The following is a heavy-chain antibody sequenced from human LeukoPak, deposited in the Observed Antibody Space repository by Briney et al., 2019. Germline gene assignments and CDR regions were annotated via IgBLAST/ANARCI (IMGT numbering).Heavy chain of an antibody. J-gene: IGHJ1*01. CDR3: VRDRTTVILFNA. CDR1: GFTFSTYW. D-gene: IGHD4-17*01. Sequence: GGSLRLSRAASGFTFSTYWMHWVRQAPGKGLVWVASTSTDGDSTSYADSVKGRFTISRDNAKNTVYLQMNSLRAEDTAVYYCVRDRTTVILFNAWGQGTPVT. V-gene: IGHV3-74*01. CDR2: TSTDGDST.